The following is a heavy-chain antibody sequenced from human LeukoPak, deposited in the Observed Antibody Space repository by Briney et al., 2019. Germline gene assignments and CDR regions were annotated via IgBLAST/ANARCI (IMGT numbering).Heavy chain of an antibody. Sequence: PSETLSLTCTVSGYSISSGYYWGWIRQPPGKGLEWIGSIYHSGSTYYNPSLKSRVTISVDTSKNQFSLKLSSVTAADTAVYYCARGSDFKDGYDYVWGSYRYTPVPHFDYWGQGTLVTVSS. CDR1: GYSISSGYY. CDR2: IYHSGST. CDR3: ARGSDFKDGYDYVWGSYRYTPVPHFDY. V-gene: IGHV4-38-2*02. J-gene: IGHJ4*02. D-gene: IGHD3-16*02.